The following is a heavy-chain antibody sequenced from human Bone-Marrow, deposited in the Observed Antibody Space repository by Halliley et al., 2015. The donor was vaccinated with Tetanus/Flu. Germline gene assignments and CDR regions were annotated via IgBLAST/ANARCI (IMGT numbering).Heavy chain of an antibody. CDR3: ARGEGSFWVDS. D-gene: IGHD7-27*01. Sequence: TLSLTCTVSGGSIYSGSYYWTWIRQYPGKGLEWIGYMFDTGSTYYNPSLKSRVTISADTSKNQFSLRLSFVTAAATAVYYCARGEGSFWVDSWGPGTLVPVSS. CDR2: MFDTGST. V-gene: IGHV4-31*03. J-gene: IGHJ4*02. CDR1: GGSIYSGSYY.